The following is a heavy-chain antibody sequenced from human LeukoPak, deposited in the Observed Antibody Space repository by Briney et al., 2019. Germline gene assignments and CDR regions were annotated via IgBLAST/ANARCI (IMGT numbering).Heavy chain of an antibody. Sequence: ASVKVSCTASGGTFSSYAISWVRQAPGQGLEWMGRIIPILGIANYAQKFQGRVTITADKSTSTAYMELSSLRSEDTAVYYCARNDHNLAFDIWGQGTMVTVSS. CDR2: IIPILGIA. J-gene: IGHJ3*02. V-gene: IGHV1-69*04. D-gene: IGHD3-16*01. CDR1: GGTFSSYA. CDR3: ARNDHNLAFDI.